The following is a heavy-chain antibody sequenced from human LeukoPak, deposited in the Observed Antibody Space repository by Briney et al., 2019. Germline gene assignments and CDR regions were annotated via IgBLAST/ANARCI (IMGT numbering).Heavy chain of an antibody. V-gene: IGHV4-39*01. CDR1: GGSLSSSSYY. D-gene: IGHD4-17*01. J-gene: IGHJ4*02. CDR3: ARLSYGDYGAYYFDY. Sequence: SETLSLTCTVSGGSLSSSSYYWGWIRQPPGKGLEWIGSIYYSGSTYYNPSLKSRVTISVDTSKNQFSLKLSSVTAADTAVYYCARLSYGDYGAYYFDYWGQGTLVTVSS. CDR2: IYYSGST.